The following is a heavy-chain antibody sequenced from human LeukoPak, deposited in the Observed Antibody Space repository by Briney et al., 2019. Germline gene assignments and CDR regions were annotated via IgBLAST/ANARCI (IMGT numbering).Heavy chain of an antibody. CDR1: GFTFSSYG. V-gene: IGHV3-48*02. J-gene: IGHJ4*02. D-gene: IGHD2-21*02. CDR2: ISSSSSTI. CDR3: ASQTDCGGDCYTFDY. Sequence: GGSLRLSCAASGFTFSSYGMNWVRQAPGKGLEWVSYISSSSSTIYYADSVKGRFTISRDNAKNSLYLQMNSLRDEDTAVYYCASQTDCGGDCYTFDYWGQGTLVTVSS.